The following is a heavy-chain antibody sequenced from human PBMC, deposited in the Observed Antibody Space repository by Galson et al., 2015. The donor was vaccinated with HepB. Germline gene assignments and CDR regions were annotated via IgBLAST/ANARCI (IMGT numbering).Heavy chain of an antibody. V-gene: IGHV3-13*01. D-gene: IGHD4-11*01. CDR1: GFAFSSYD. Sequence: SLRLSCASSGFAFSSYDMHWVRQATGKGLEWVSAIGTAGDTYYPGSVKGRFTISRENAKNSLYLQMNSLRAGDTAVYYCARGRGHDYSNYPNPYYMDVWGKGTTVTVSS. CDR2: IGTAGDT. CDR3: ARGRGHDYSNYPNPYYMDV. J-gene: IGHJ6*03.